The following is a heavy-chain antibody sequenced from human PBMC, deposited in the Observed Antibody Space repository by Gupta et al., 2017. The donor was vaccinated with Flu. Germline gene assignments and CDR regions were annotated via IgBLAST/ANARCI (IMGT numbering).Heavy chain of an antibody. CDR2: IASDGKDE. CDR1: GFTVSNHG. J-gene: IGHJ5*02. D-gene: IGHD2-2*01. Sequence: QVQLVEAGGGVGQPGRSLRLSCEASGFTVSNHGMHWVRQAPGKGLEWLGVIASDGKDENYADSVEGRFTISRDNSKNTVFLQMNSLRAEDTAVYYCAKDLGYCSGSSCQYIYNWLDPWGQGTLVTVSS. CDR3: AKDLGYCSGSSCQYIYNWLDP. V-gene: IGHV3-30*18.